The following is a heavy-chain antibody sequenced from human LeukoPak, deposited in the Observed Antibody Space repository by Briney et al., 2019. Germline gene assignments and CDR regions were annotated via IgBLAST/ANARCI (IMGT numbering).Heavy chain of an antibody. CDR1: GFTFSSSA. CDR3: ARDPTQYLRYGYFDY. J-gene: IGHJ4*02. CDR2: INNVGSHI. D-gene: IGHD4-11*01. Sequence: NPGGSLRLSCAASGFTFSSSAMNWVRQAPGKGLEWVSSINNVGSHIYYAGSVRGRFTISRDNAKNLLYLQMDSLRAEDTAVYYCARDPTQYLRYGYFDYWGQGTLVTVSS. V-gene: IGHV3-21*01.